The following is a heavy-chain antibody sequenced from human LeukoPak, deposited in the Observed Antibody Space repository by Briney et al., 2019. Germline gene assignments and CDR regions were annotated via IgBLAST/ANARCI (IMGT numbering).Heavy chain of an antibody. D-gene: IGHD2-8*01. CDR1: GGSFSSYY. CDR2: INHSGST. J-gene: IGHJ4*02. CDR3: ARGGSSCTNGVCYTVEGVFYPRYFDY. Sequence: SETLSLTCAVYGGSFSSYYLSWIRQPPGKGLEWIGEINHSGSTIYNPALKSRVTISVDTSKNQFSLNLNSVTAADTAVYYCARGGSSCTNGVCYTVEGVFYPRYFDYWGQGTLVTVSS. V-gene: IGHV4-34*01.